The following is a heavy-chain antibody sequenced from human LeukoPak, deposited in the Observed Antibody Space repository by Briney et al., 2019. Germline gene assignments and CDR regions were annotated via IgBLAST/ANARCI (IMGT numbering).Heavy chain of an antibody. CDR3: ASVDYSGSWSYYYYGMDV. Sequence: GGSLRLSCAASGFTFSSYEMNWVRQAPGKGLEWVSYNSSSGSTIYYADSVKGRFTISRDNAKNSLYLQMNSLRAEDTAVYYCASVDYSGSWSYYYYGMDVWGQGTTVTVSS. CDR2: NSSSGSTI. CDR1: GFTFSSYE. V-gene: IGHV3-48*03. J-gene: IGHJ6*02. D-gene: IGHD1-26*01.